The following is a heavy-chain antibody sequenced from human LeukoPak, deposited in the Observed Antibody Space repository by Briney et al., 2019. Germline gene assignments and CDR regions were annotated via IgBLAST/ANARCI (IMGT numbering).Heavy chain of an antibody. CDR2: ISSSGSTI. CDR1: GFTFSSYE. J-gene: IGHJ4*02. CDR3: ARDLWLRSGGPFGNY. D-gene: IGHD5-12*01. Sequence: GGSLRLSCAASGFTFSSYEMNWVRQAPGKGLEWVSYISSSGSTIYYADSVKGRFTISRDNAKNSLYLQMNSLRAEDTAVYYCARDLWLRSGGPFGNYWGQGTLVTVSS. V-gene: IGHV3-48*03.